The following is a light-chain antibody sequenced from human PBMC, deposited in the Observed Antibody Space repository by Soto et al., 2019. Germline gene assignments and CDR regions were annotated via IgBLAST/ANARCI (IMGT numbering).Light chain of an antibody. V-gene: IGLV2-23*02. Sequence: QSALTQPASVSGSPGQSITISCTGTNNDVGAFNLVSWYQQHPVKAPKLIIFGVTERPSGVSNRFSGSKSGNTASLTISGLQAEDEGDYYCCSYAGSVNYWIFGGGTKVTVL. J-gene: IGLJ3*02. CDR1: NNDVGAFNL. CDR2: GVT. CDR3: CSYAGSVNYWI.